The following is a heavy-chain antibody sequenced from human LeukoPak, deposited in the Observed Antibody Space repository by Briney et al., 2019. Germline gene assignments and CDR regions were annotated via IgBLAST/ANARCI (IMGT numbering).Heavy chain of an antibody. J-gene: IGHJ6*03. D-gene: IGHD2/OR15-2a*01. V-gene: IGHV4-34*01. CDR1: GGSFSGYY. Sequence: SETLALTCAVYGGSFSGYYWSWIRQPPGKGLEWIGEINHSGSTNYNPSLTSRVTISVDTSKNQFSLKLSSVTAADTAVYYCASHVIADYYYYYMDVWGKGTTVTVSS. CDR3: ASHVIADYYYYYMDV. CDR2: INHSGST.